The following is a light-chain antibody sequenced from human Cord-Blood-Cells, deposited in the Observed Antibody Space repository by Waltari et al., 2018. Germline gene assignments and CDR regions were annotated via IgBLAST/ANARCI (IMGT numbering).Light chain of an antibody. CDR2: RNN. CDR3: AAWDDSLSGPV. V-gene: IGLV1-47*01. J-gene: IGLJ3*02. CDR1: SSNIGRNY. Sequence: QSVLTQPPSASGTPGQRVTISCSGSSSNIGRNYVYWYQQLPGTAPKLLIYRNNQLPSGVPDRFSGSKSVTSASLAISGLRSEDEADYYCAAWDDSLSGPVFGGGTKLTVL.